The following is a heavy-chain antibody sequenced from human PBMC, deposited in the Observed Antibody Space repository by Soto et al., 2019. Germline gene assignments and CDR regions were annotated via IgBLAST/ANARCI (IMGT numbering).Heavy chain of an antibody. J-gene: IGHJ6*02. V-gene: IGHV4-34*01. CDR1: GGSLTGHY. CDR3: ARGGITLVWNYYYYGMDV. D-gene: IGHD3-10*01. Sequence: PSETLSLTGGVSGGSLTGHYCSWIRQAPWKGLEWIGEIPPIGDTTYNPSLRSRLSISLDTSKSQCSLNLSSVSAADTAVYYCARGGITLVWNYYYYGMDVWGQGTTVTVSS. CDR2: IPPIGDT.